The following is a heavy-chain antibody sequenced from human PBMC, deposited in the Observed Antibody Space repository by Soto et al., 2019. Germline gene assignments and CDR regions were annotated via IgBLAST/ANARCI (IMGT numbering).Heavy chain of an antibody. J-gene: IGHJ4*02. V-gene: IGHV3-23*01. CDR2: ISVSGDSR. CDR3: ATIFRYGDPEY. Sequence: EVQLLESGGGLVQPGGSLRLSCATSGFSFSSYAMSWVRQAPVKGLEWVSGISVSGDSRYDAYSVKGRFTISSDNSKSTLYLQMNSLRAEDTAVYYCATIFRYGDPEYWGQGVLVTVSS. D-gene: IGHD2-21*02. CDR1: GFSFSSYA.